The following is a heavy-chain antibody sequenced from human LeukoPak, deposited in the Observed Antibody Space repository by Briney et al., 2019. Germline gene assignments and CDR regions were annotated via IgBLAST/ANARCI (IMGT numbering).Heavy chain of an antibody. J-gene: IGHJ6*02. V-gene: IGHV1-69*04. CDR2: IIPILGIA. CDR3: AREVGATYYYYGMDV. CDR1: GGTFSSYA. Sequence: SVKVSCKASGGTFSSYAISWVRQAPGQGLEWMGRIIPILGIANYAQKFQGRVTMTRDTSTSTVYMELSSLRSEDTAVYYCAREVGATYYYYGMDVWGQGTTVTVSS. D-gene: IGHD1-26*01.